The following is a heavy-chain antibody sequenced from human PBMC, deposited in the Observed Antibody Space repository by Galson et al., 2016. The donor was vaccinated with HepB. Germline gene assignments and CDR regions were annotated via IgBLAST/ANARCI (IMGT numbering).Heavy chain of an antibody. V-gene: IGHV3-7*01. CDR2: IKQDGSGK. Sequence: QAPGRGLEWVANIKQDGSGKHYVDSVKGRFTVSRDNARKSMFLQMESLRVDDTAVYYCARRLSVLVIAARGWGYGMDVWGKGTTVTVSS. D-gene: IGHD2-15*01. CDR3: ARRLSVLVIAARGWGYGMDV. J-gene: IGHJ6*04.